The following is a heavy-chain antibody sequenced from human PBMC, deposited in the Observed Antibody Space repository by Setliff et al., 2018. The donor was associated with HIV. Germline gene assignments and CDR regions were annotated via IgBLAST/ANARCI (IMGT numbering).Heavy chain of an antibody. J-gene: IGHJ6*03. CDR3: ARARRDSYDRGRRNHYYIDV. D-gene: IGHD3-22*01. CDR1: GYTFSSYD. Sequence: ASVKVSCKASGYTFSSYDINWVRQATGQGLEWMGWMNPNSGNTGYAQKFQGRVTMTRDTSISTAYMELNNLKFEETAVYYCARARRDSYDRGRRNHYYIDVWGKGTTVTSP. V-gene: IGHV1-8*02. CDR2: MNPNSGNT.